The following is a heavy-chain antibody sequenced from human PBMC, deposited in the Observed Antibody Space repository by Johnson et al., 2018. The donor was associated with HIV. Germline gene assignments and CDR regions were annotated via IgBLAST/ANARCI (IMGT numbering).Heavy chain of an antibody. Sequence: QVQLMESGGGLVQPGRSLRLSCAASGFTFTDYYIRWIRQAPGKGLECISYVNRGNAMYYADSVKGRFAISRDNVTNSIYLQLNSLKVEDTAVYYCARSYSTDALDVWGQGTMVTVSS. D-gene: IGHD3-10*01. CDR1: GFTFTDYY. J-gene: IGHJ3*01. CDR2: VNRGNAM. CDR3: ARSYSTDALDV. V-gene: IGHV3-11*04.